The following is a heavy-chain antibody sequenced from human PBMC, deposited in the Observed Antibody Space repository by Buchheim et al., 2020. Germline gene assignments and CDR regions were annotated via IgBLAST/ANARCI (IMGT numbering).Heavy chain of an antibody. D-gene: IGHD3-10*01. CDR3: AKDHYYGSGSCDY. CDR2: ISYDGSNK. J-gene: IGHJ4*02. V-gene: IGHV3-30*18. CDR1: GFTFSSYG. Sequence: QVQLVESGGGVVQPGRSLRLSCAASGFTFSSYGMHWVRQAPGKGLEWVAVISYDGSNKYYADSVKGRFTISRDNSKNTLYLQMNSLRAKDTAVYYCAKDHYYGSGSCDYWGQGTL.